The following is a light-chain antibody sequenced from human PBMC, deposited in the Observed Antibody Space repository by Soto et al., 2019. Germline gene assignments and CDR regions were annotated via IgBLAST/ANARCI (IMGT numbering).Light chain of an antibody. CDR2: AAS. CDR3: QQRFNWLVT. Sequence: EIVLTQSPGTLPLSPGERATLSCRASQSISRSYLAWYQQKPGQAPRLLIYAASSRATGIPDRFSGSGSGTDFTLTISSLEPEDFAVYYCQQRFNWLVTFGQGTRLEIK. J-gene: IGKJ5*01. CDR1: QSISRSY. V-gene: IGKV3D-20*02.